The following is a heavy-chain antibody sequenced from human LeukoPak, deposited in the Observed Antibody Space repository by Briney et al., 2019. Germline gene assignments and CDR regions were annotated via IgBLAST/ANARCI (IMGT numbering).Heavy chain of an antibody. CDR1: GFTFSSYG. CDR2: ISYDGSNK. D-gene: IGHD3-16*02. V-gene: IGHV3-30*18. J-gene: IGHJ4*02. Sequence: GGSLRLSCAASGFTFSSYGMHWVRQAPGKGLEWVAVISYDGSNKYYADSVKGRFTISRDNSKNTLYLQMNSLRAEDTAVYYCAKAEGKNYDYVWGSYRIPPPDYWGQGTLVTVSS. CDR3: AKAEGKNYDYVWGSYRIPPPDY.